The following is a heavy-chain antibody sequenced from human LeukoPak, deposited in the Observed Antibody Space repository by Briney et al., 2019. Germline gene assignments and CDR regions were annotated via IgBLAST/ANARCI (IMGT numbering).Heavy chain of an antibody. CDR3: AKEGGSTWLRYFDY. D-gene: IGHD6-13*01. CDR1: GFTFSGYG. CDR2: ISGAGTGT. V-gene: IGHV3-23*01. Sequence: PGGSLRLSCAASGFTFSGYGMSWVRQAPGMGLEWVAAISGAGTGTYYADSVKGRFSISRDNSKNMVFLQMSSLRVEDTAVYFCAKEGGSTWLRYFDYWGLGTLVTVSS. J-gene: IGHJ4*02.